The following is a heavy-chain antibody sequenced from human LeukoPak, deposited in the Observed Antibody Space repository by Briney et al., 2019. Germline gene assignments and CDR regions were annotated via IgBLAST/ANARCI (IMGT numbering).Heavy chain of an antibody. Sequence: SETLSLTCTVSGGSISSYYWSWIRQPPGKGLEWIGYIYYSGSTNYNPSLKSRVTISVDRSKNQFSLKLSSVTAADTAVYYCARSLNTAAGRTAEYFQHWGQGTLVTVSS. CDR3: ARSLNTAAGRTAEYFQH. D-gene: IGHD6-13*01. CDR2: IYYSGST. V-gene: IGHV4-59*01. J-gene: IGHJ1*01. CDR1: GGSISSYY.